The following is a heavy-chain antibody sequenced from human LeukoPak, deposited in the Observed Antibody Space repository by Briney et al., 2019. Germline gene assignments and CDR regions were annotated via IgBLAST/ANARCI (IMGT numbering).Heavy chain of an antibody. J-gene: IGHJ4*02. CDR3: AKEQAGYYGSGSTIAY. V-gene: IGHV3-23*01. D-gene: IGHD3-10*01. CDR1: GFTFSSYA. CDR2: ISGSGGST. Sequence: PGGSLRLSCAASGFTFSSYAMSWVRQAPGKGLEWVSAISGSGGSTYYADSVKGRFTISRDNSKNTLYLQMNSLRAEDTAVYYRAKEQAGYYGSGSTIAYWGQGTLVTVSS.